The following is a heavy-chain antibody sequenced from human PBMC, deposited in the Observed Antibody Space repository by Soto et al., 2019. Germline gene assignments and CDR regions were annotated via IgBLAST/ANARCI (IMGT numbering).Heavy chain of an antibody. CDR1: GYTLTELS. CDR2: FDPEDGET. J-gene: IGHJ5*02. D-gene: IGHD6-13*01. V-gene: IGHV1-24*01. CDR3: ATVAPLGGSSWYWFDP. Sequence: ASVKVSCKVSGYTLTELSMHWVRQAPGKGLEWMGGFDPEDGETIYAQKFQGRVTMTEDTSTDTAYMELSSLRSEDTAVYYCATVAPLGGSSWYWFDPWGQGTLVTVSS.